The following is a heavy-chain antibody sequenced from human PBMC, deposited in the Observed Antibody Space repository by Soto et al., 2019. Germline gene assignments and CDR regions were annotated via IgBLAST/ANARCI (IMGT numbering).Heavy chain of an antibody. J-gene: IGHJ6*02. Sequence: EVQLVESGGGLVQPGGSLRLSCTASGFTFSSYWMSWVRQAPGTGLEWVANIKHDGSEKNYVDSVKGRFTISTDNAKNSVFLQMNSLRAEDTAVYYCARQGGRRTYYYSYGMDVWGQGPTVTVSS. CDR2: IKHDGSEK. D-gene: IGHD3-16*01. CDR1: GFTFSSYW. CDR3: ARQGGRRTYYYSYGMDV. V-gene: IGHV3-7*01.